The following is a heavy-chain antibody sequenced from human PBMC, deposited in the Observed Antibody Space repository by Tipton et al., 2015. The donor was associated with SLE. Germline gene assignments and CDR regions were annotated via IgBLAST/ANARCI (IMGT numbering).Heavy chain of an antibody. CDR3: ARMGGDYVFDY. CDR2: IYYSGST. V-gene: IGHV4-59*01. J-gene: IGHJ4*02. D-gene: IGHD3-16*01. CDR1: GGSISSYY. Sequence: TLSLTCTVSGGSISSYYWSWIRQPPGKGLEWIGYIYYSGSTKYNPSLKSRVTISVDTSKNQFSLKLSSVTAADTAVYYCARMGGDYVFDYWGQGTLVSVSS.